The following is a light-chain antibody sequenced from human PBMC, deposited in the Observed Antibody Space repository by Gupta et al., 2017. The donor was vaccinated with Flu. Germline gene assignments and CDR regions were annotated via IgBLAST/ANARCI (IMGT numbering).Light chain of an antibody. CDR3: AAWDDSLSGWV. Sequence: QSVMTQPPSASGTPGQRVTISCSGSSSNIESNSVYWYQQLPGTAPKLLIYKNDQRPSGGPDRISGSKSGTSASLAISGLRSDDEADYYCAAWDDSLSGWVFGGGTKVTVL. CDR2: KND. CDR1: SSNIESNS. V-gene: IGLV1-47*01. J-gene: IGLJ3*02.